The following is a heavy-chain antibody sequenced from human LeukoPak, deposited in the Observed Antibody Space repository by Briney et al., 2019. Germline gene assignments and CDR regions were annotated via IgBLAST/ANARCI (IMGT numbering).Heavy chain of an antibody. CDR2: IYYSGAT. D-gene: IGHD3-3*01. V-gene: IGHV4-61*05. Sequence: PSETLSLTCTVSGGSISSSSYYWGWIRQPPGKGLEWIGYIYYSGATNYNPSLKSRVTISVDTSKNQFSLKLSSVTAADTAVYYCARDFRSPNYYYYMDVWGKGTTVTVSS. CDR3: ARDFRSPNYYYYMDV. J-gene: IGHJ6*03. CDR1: GGSISSSSYY.